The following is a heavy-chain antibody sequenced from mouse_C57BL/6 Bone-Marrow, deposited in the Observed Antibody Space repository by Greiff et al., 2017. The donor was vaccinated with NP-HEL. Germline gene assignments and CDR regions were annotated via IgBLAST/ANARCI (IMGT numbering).Heavy chain of an antibody. CDR3: ARIGWEGLDY. D-gene: IGHD4-1*01. V-gene: IGHV2-2*01. Sequence: VQLQQSGPGLVQPSQSLSITCTVSGFSLTSYGVHWVRQSPGKGLEWLGVIWSGGSTDYNADFISRLSISKENSKSQVCFKMNSLQADDTAIYYFARIGWEGLDYWGQGTTLTVSS. J-gene: IGHJ2*01. CDR2: IWSGGST. CDR1: GFSLTSYG.